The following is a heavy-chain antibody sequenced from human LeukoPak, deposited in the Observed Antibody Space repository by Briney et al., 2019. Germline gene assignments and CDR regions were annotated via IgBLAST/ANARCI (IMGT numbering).Heavy chain of an antibody. CDR3: ARETEYYDSSGPVFYY. CDR2: FSSSGSTT. V-gene: IGHV3-48*03. J-gene: IGHJ4*02. D-gene: IGHD3-22*01. CDR1: GFTFSRYA. Sequence: GGSLRPSCAAPGFTFSRYAMNWVRKALGKRQEWDSYFSSSGSTTYYSDSVKDRLTISRDNAQNSLYLQIDSLRAEDTAVYYCARETEYYDSSGPVFYYWCQGTLVTVSS.